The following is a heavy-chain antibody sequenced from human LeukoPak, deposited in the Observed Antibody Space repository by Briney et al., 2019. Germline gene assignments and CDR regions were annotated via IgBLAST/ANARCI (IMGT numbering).Heavy chain of an antibody. Sequence: GGSLRLSCAASGFTFSSYSMNWVRQAPGKGLEWVSSISSSSSYIYYADSVKGRFTISRDNAKNSLYLQMNSLRAEDTAVYYCAKWGNDDAFDIWGQGTMVTVSS. D-gene: IGHD1-1*01. J-gene: IGHJ3*02. CDR3: AKWGNDDAFDI. CDR2: ISSSSSYI. V-gene: IGHV3-21*01. CDR1: GFTFSSYS.